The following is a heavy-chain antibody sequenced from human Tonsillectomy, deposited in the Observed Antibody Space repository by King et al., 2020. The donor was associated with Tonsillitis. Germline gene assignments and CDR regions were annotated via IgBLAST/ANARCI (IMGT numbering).Heavy chain of an antibody. J-gene: IGHJ4*02. Sequence: VQLVESGGGLVQPGGSLRLSCAASGFTFSGYWMTWVRQAPGKGLEWVAMIKDDGSDKYYVDSVKGRLTISRDNARNSLYLQMDSLRAEDTAVYYCARHLIGAHVVEYWGQGTLVTVSS. CDR2: IKDDGSDK. V-gene: IGHV3-7*01. D-gene: IGHD3-3*01. CDR3: ARHLIGAHVVEY. CDR1: GFTFSGYW.